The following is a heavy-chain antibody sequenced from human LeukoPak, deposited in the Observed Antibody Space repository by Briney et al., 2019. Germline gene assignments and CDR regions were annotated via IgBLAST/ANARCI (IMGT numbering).Heavy chain of an antibody. CDR1: GGSISSSSYY. CDR3: ARDSGDYYDSSGYPDY. V-gene: IGHV4-39*07. D-gene: IGHD3-22*01. J-gene: IGHJ4*02. Sequence: SETLSLTCTVSGGSISSSSYYWGWIRQPPGIGLEWIGTLYYSGSTYYNPSLKSRVTISVDTSKNQFSLKLSSVTAADTAVYYCARDSGDYYDSSGYPDYWGQGTLVTVSS. CDR2: LYYSGST.